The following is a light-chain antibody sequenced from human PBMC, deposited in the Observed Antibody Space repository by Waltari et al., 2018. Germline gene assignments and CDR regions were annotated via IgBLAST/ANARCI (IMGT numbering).Light chain of an antibody. CDR2: SNR. CDR3: ASWDYSLKGVV. V-gene: IGLV1-44*01. J-gene: IGLJ2*01. Sequence: QPVVTQPPSASGTPGQRVTISCSGSSSNIESNPVNWYQQLPGRAPKLLIYSNRHRPSGVPDRFSASTSGRSASLAISGLQSDDEGNYYCASWDYSLKGVVYGGGTKLTVL. CDR1: SSNIESNP.